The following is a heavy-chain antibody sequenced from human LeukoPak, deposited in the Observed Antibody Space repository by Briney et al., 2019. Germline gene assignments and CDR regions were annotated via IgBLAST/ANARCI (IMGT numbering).Heavy chain of an antibody. CDR2: INPNSGGT. Sequence: ASVKVSCKASGYTFTGYYMHWVRQAPGQGLEWMGWINPNSGGTNYAQKFQGRVTMTRDTSISTAYMELSRLRSDDTAVYYCARDFGYSSSWPAYYFDYWGLGTLVTVSS. V-gene: IGHV1-2*02. J-gene: IGHJ4*02. CDR3: ARDFGYSSSWPAYYFDY. D-gene: IGHD6-13*01. CDR1: GYTFTGYY.